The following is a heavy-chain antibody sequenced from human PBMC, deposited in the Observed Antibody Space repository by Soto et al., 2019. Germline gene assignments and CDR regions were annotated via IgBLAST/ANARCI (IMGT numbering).Heavy chain of an antibody. D-gene: IGHD3-22*01. Sequence: QVQLVQSGAEVKKPGSSVKVSCKASGGTFSSYTISWVRQAPGQGLEWMGRIIPILGIANYAQKFQGRVTITAKKSTSTAYMEMRSLISEDTAVYDCARERWTRLESNVYYGYYGMDVWGQGTTVTVSS. CDR3: ARERWTRLESNVYYGYYGMDV. J-gene: IGHJ6*02. V-gene: IGHV1-69*08. CDR2: IIPILGIA. CDR1: GGTFSSYT.